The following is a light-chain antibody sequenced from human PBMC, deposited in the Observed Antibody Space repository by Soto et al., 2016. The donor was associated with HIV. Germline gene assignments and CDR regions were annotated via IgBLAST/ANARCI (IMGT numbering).Light chain of an antibody. CDR1: NIGGKR. CDR3: QVWDNNNDHVI. J-gene: IGLJ2*01. Sequence: SNVLTQPPSVSVAPGKTATITCGGNNIGGKRVHWYQQKPGQAPVVVVYDDTDRPSGIPERFSGSNSGNTATLTISRVEAGDEADYYCQVWDNNNDHVIFGGGTKLAVL. V-gene: IGLV3-21*03. CDR2: DDT.